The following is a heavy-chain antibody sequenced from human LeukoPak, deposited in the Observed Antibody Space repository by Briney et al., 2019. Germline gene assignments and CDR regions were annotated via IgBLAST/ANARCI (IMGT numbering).Heavy chain of an antibody. Sequence: ASVKVSCKASGYTFTTYDINWVRQAAGQGFEWMGWMNPKSGDAGYADKFQGRVTMTRDTSISTAYMELSRLRSDDTAVYYCARGSDDFWSGYSPSYWGQGTLVTVSS. CDR3: ARGSDDFWSGYSPSY. D-gene: IGHD3-3*01. CDR1: GYTFTTYD. CDR2: MNPKSGDA. J-gene: IGHJ4*02. V-gene: IGHV1-8*02.